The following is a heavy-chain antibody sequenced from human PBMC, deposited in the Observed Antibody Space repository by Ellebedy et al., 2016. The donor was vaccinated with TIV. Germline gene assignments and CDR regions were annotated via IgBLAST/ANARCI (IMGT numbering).Heavy chain of an antibody. Sequence: GGSLRLSCAGSGFTFTNAWMHWVRQAPGKGLEWVASIKEDGSNKHYVDSVKGRFTIPRDNAKNSLYLQMNGLRVEDTAIYYCATDLHPFTRGWGYWGQGTLVTVSS. V-gene: IGHV3-7*01. CDR3: ATDLHPFTRGWGY. CDR1: GFTFTNAW. J-gene: IGHJ4*02. D-gene: IGHD3-10*01. CDR2: IKEDGSNK.